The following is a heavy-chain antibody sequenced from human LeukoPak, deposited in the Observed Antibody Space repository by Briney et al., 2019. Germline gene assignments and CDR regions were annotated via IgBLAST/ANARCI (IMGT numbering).Heavy chain of an antibody. Sequence: PGGSLRLSCAASGFTFSSYGMHWVRQAPGKGLEWVAVISYDGSNKYYADSVKGRFTISRDNSKNTLYLQMNSLRAEDTAVYYCAKDYLYYFDYWGQGTLATVSS. CDR3: AKDYLYYFDY. CDR1: GFTFSSYG. CDR2: ISYDGSNK. J-gene: IGHJ4*02. V-gene: IGHV3-30*18.